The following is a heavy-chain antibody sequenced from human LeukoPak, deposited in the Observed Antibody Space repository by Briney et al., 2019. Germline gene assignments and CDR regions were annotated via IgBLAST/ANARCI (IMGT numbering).Heavy chain of an antibody. CDR2: INQGGSET. J-gene: IGHJ4*02. CDR3: ARLIGDRTIYDY. V-gene: IGHV3-7*01. CDR1: GFTFRTYW. D-gene: IGHD6-6*01. Sequence: GGSLRLSCAASGFTFRTYWMSWVRQAPGKGLEWVASINQGGSETYYVESVKGRFSISRDNAMNSFFLQMNSLRAEDTAVYYCARLIGDRTIYDYWGQGTLVTVSS.